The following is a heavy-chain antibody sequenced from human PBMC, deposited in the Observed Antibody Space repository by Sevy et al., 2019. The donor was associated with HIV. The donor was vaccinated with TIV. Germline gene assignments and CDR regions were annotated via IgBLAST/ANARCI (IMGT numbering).Heavy chain of an antibody. Sequence: GGSLRLSCAASGFTFSSYSMNWVRQAPGKGLELVSSISSSRSYIYYADSVKGRFTISRDNAKNSLYLQMNSLRAEDTAVYYCARDAITMDYYDSSGYYTLDALDIWGQGTMVTVSS. V-gene: IGHV3-21*01. D-gene: IGHD3-22*01. J-gene: IGHJ3*02. CDR2: ISSSRSYI. CDR3: ARDAITMDYYDSSGYYTLDALDI. CDR1: GFTFSSYS.